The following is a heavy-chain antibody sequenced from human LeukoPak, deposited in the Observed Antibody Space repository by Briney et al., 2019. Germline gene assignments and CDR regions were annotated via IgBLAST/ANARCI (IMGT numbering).Heavy chain of an antibody. CDR3: ARGSHIGAAGILDN. CDR2: ISGSGGST. J-gene: IGHJ4*02. D-gene: IGHD6-13*01. Sequence: GGSLRLSCAASGFTFSSNAMSWVRQAPGKGLEWVSGISGSGGSTYYADSVKGRFTISRDNSKNTLFLQMNSLRAEDTAVYYCARGSHIGAAGILDNWGQGTLVTVSS. V-gene: IGHV3-23*01. CDR1: GFTFSSNA.